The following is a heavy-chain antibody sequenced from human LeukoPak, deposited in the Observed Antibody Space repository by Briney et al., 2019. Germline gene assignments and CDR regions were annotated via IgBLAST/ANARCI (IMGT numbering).Heavy chain of an antibody. CDR3: AKDMGVDIVATIGFDY. CDR1: GFTFDDYA. CDR2: ISWNSGSI. D-gene: IGHD5-12*01. J-gene: IGHJ4*02. V-gene: IGHV3-9*01. Sequence: GGSLRLSCAASGFTFDDYAMHWVRQAPGKGLEWVSGISWNSGSIGYADSVKGRFTISGDNAKNSLYLQMNSLRAEDTALYYCAKDMGVDIVATIGFDYWGQGTLVTVSS.